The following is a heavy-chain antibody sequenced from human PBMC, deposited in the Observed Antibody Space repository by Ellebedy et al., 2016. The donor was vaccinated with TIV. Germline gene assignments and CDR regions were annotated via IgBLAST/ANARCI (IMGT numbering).Heavy chain of an antibody. CDR3: ATRSGSSYGAFDY. J-gene: IGHJ4*03. D-gene: IGHD1-26*01. V-gene: IGHV3-20*01. Sequence: PAGSLRLSCAASGFTFNDFALGWVRLVPGKGLEWVSDIHGNGGGTGYGDSVKGRFTISRDNAKKSLYLQMNSLRVEDTALYHCATRSGSSYGAFDYWGQGTTVTVSS. CDR2: IHGNGGGT. CDR1: GFTFNDFA.